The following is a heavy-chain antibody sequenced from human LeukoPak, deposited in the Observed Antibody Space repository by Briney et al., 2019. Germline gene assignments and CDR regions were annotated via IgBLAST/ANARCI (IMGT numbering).Heavy chain of an antibody. V-gene: IGHV1-46*01. CDR2: NSPSGGST. CDR1: GYTFTSNY. CDR3: ARDQGGSYQP. Sequence: GASVKVSCKAFGYTFTSNYMHWVRQAPGQGPEWMGVNSPSGGSTTYAQKFQGRVTLTRDTSTSTVYMELSSLRSEDTAVYYCARDQGGSYQPWGQGTLVTVSS. J-gene: IGHJ4*02. D-gene: IGHD1-26*01.